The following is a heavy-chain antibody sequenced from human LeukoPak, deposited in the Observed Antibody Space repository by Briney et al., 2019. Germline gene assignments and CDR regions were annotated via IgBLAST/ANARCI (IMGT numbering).Heavy chain of an antibody. V-gene: IGHV3-74*01. J-gene: IGHJ4*02. CDR1: GYTFSTYW. CDR2: INEDGSST. Sequence: GESLKISCASSGYTFSTYWMHWVRQGPGKRLVWVSRINEDGSSTSYAESVRGRFTISRDNAKNTLYLQMNSLRAEDTAVYYCTRDAFGARDSWGQGTLVTVSS. CDR3: TRDAFGARDS. D-gene: IGHD3-10*01.